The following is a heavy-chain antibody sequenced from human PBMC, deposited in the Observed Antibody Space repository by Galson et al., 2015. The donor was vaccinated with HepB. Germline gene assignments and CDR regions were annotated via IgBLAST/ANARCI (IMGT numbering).Heavy chain of an antibody. CDR3: ARLGIAAAPTRDY. D-gene: IGHD6-13*01. J-gene: IGHJ4*02. CDR1: GYNFISYW. V-gene: IGHV5-10-1*01. CDR2: IDPSDSYT. Sequence: QSGAEVKKPGESLRISCKGSGYNFISYWISWVRQMPGKGLEWMGRIDPSDSYTNYSPSFGGHVTISADKSINTVYLQWSSLKASDTAIYYCARLGIAAAPTRDYWGQGTRVTVSS.